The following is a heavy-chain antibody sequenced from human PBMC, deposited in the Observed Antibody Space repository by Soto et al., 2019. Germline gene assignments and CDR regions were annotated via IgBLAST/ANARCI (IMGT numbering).Heavy chain of an antibody. V-gene: IGHV2-5*02. CDR1: GFSLSTSGVS. CDR3: AHRRAQQLLARSYYFDF. Sequence: QITLKESGPTLVKPTQTLTLTCTFSGFSLSTSGVSXGWIRQPPGKALEWLALIYWDDEKRYSPSLMSRLTIAKDTSKNLVVLTMTNMDPLDTATYYCAHRRAQQLLARSYYFDFWGQGTLVTVSS. J-gene: IGHJ4*02. D-gene: IGHD6-13*01. CDR2: IYWDDEK.